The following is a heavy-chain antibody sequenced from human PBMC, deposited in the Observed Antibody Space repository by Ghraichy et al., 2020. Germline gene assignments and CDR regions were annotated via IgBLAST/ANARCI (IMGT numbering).Heavy chain of an antibody. Sequence: GGSLRLSCSASGFTFGDYAMAWFRQAPGKGLEWIGFIRNKPDGGATNYAASVRGRFTISRDDSKSIAYLQMNSLENEDTAVYYCTRDRPLDYCGQGTLVTVSS. CDR2: IRNKPDGGAT. CDR3: TRDRPLDY. V-gene: IGHV3-49*03. J-gene: IGHJ4*02. CDR1: GFTFGDYA.